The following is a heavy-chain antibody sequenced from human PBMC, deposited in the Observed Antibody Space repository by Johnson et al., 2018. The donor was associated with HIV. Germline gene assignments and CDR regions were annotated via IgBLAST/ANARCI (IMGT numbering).Heavy chain of an antibody. CDR1: GFTFSSYG. V-gene: IGHV3-33*01. CDR2: IWYDGSNK. D-gene: IGHD1-26*01. Sequence: QVQLVESGGGVVQPGRSLRLSCAESGFTFSSYGMHWVRQAPGKGLEWVAGIWYDGSNKYYADSVKGRFTISRDNSKNKMNLNMNSLRTEDTAVYYCARPDSGRYRDAFDIWGQGTMVTVSS. CDR3: ARPDSGRYRDAFDI. J-gene: IGHJ3*02.